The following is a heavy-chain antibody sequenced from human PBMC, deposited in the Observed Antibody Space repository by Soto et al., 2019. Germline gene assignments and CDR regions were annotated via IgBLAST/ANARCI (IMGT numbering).Heavy chain of an antibody. CDR3: ARASRQEWLFDY. Sequence: QVQLQESGPGLAKPSQTLSLTCTVSGGSISSGGYYWRWIRQHPGKGLEWIGYIYYSGSTYYNPSLKSRVTISVDTSKNQFSLKLSSVTAADTAVYYCARASRQEWLFDYWGQGTLVTVSS. D-gene: IGHD3-3*01. J-gene: IGHJ4*02. V-gene: IGHV4-31*03. CDR2: IYYSGST. CDR1: GGSISSGGYY.